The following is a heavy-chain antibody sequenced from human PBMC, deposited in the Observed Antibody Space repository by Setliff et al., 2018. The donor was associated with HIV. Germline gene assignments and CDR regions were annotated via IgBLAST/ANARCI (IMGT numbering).Heavy chain of an antibody. V-gene: IGHV4-38-2*02. CDR1: SYSISSAHN. CDR2: LHHSGNT. Sequence: PSETLSLTCDVSSYSISSAHNWAWIRQAPGRGLEWIGSLHHSGNTHYKPSLKSRVSIFLDTSKKQLSLKLRSVTAADTAVYYCAREGGYCGSIPCFGFDYWGQGTLVTVSS. CDR3: AREGGYCGSIPCFGFDY. J-gene: IGHJ4*02. D-gene: IGHD2-2*01.